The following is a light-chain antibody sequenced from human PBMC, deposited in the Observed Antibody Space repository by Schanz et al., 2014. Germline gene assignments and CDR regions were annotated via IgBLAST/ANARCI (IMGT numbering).Light chain of an antibody. J-gene: IGLJ2*01. CDR3: CSYAGSYTVV. Sequence: QSALTQPASVSASPGQSITISCTGTNTDVGSTYLVSWYQQHPGEAPKLLIYEVTQRPSGVPDRFSGSRSGNTASLTISGLQAEDEADYYCCSYAGSYTVVFGGGTKLTVL. V-gene: IGLV2-23*02. CDR1: NTDVGSTYL. CDR2: EVT.